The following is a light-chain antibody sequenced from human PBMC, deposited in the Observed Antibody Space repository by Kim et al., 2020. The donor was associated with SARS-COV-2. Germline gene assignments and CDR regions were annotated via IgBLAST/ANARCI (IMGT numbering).Light chain of an antibody. V-gene: IGKV3-15*01. CDR1: QSISSS. CDR3: QQYNNWPRT. CDR2: DAS. Sequence: ENLLTQSPATLSVSPGERVTLSCRASQSISSSLAWYQYKPGLPPRLLIYDASTRAAGIPVRFSGSASGTEFTLTISNLQSEDFAIYYCQQYNNWPRTFGQGTKVEIK. J-gene: IGKJ1*01.